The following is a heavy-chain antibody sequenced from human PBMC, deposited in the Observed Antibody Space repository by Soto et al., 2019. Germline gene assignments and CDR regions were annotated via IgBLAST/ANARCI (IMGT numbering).Heavy chain of an antibody. CDR1: GFTFSSYC. D-gene: IGHD6-19*01. Sequence: GGSLRLSCAASGFTFSSYCMHWVRQAPGKGLEWVAVISYDGSNKYYADSVKGRFTISRDNSKNTLYLQMNSLRAEDTAVYYCAKDLESGWPLTYFDYWGQGTLVTVSS. CDR3: AKDLESGWPLTYFDY. J-gene: IGHJ4*02. CDR2: ISYDGSNK. V-gene: IGHV3-30*18.